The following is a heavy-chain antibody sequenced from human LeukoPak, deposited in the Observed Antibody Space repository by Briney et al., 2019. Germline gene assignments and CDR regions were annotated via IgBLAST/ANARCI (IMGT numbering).Heavy chain of an antibody. CDR1: GFTFSSYG. CDR2: IRYDGSNK. D-gene: IGHD3-3*01. J-gene: IGHJ6*03. V-gene: IGHV3-30*02. CDR3: AKEQKDDFWSGGGYYYYYYMDV. Sequence: GGSLRLSCAASGFTFSSYGMHWVRQAPGKGLEWVAFIRYDGSNKYYADSVKGRFTISRDNSKNTLYLQMNSLRAEDTAVYYYAKEQKDDFWSGGGYYYYYYMDVWGKGTTVTVFS.